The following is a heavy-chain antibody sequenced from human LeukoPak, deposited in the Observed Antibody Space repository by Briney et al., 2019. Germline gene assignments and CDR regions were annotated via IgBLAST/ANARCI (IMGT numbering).Heavy chain of an antibody. V-gene: IGHV4-59*01. CDR3: ARGSVIVDY. J-gene: IGHJ4*02. CDR1: GGSISSYY. Sequence: SETLSLTCTVSGGSISSYYWSWIRQPPGKGLEWIGYIYCSGSTNYNPSLKSRVTISVDTSKNQFSLKLSSVTAADTAVYYCARGSVIVDYWGQGTLVTVSS. D-gene: IGHD4-11*01. CDR2: IYCSGST.